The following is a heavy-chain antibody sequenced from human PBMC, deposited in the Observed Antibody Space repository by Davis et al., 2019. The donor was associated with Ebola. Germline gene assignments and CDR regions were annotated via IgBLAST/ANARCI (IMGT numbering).Heavy chain of an antibody. CDR3: ATGGVRGGFDI. D-gene: IGHD3-10*01. CDR2: LIPIFGTP. CDR1: GGTLRTHG. J-gene: IGHJ3*02. Sequence: AASVKVSCKAAGGTLRTHGISWVRQAPGQGLEWMGGLIPIFGTPNYAQKFQGRVTIIADESTSTAYVGLSSPKSEDTAVYYCATGGVRGGFDIWGQGTMVTVSS. V-gene: IGHV1-69*13.